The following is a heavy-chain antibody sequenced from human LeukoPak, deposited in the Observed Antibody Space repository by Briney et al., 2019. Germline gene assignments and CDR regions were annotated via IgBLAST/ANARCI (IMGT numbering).Heavy chain of an antibody. J-gene: IGHJ4*02. CDR3: ARGPSPYQWELLQYYFDY. CDR1: GYTFTNYG. V-gene: IGHV1-18*01. Sequence: ASVKVSCKASGYTFTNYGINWVRQAPGQGLEWMGWISAYNGVTKSAQKLQGRVTMTTDTSTSTAYMELRNLRSDDTAVYYCARGPSPYQWELLQYYFDYWGQGTLVTVSS. D-gene: IGHD1-26*01. CDR2: ISAYNGVT.